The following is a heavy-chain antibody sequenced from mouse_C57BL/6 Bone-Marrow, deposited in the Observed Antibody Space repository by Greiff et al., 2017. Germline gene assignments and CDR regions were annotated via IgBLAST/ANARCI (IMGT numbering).Heavy chain of an antibody. CDR2: IDPTSGCT. Sequence: VQLQQPGAELVKPGASVKLSCKASGYTFTSYWMHWVKQRPGRGLEWIGGIDPTSGCTNYNQKFKSKATLTVDKPSSTAYMQLSSLTSEDSAGYYCARAGQQVAYGGQGSLVTVSA. V-gene: IGHV1-72*01. D-gene: IGHD6-1*01. J-gene: IGHJ3*01. CDR3: ARAGQQVAY. CDR1: GYTFTSYW.